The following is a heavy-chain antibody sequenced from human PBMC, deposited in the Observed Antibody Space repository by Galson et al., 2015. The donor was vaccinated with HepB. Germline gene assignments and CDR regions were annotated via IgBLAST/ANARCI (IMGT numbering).Heavy chain of an antibody. CDR3: AKGNFDWLFDFDP. V-gene: IGHV3-21*01. CDR1: GFTFSSYS. CDR2: ISSSSSYI. D-gene: IGHD3-9*01. J-gene: IGHJ5*02. Sequence: SLRLSCAASGFTFSSYSMNWVRQAPGKGLEWVSSISSSSSYIYYADSVKGRFTISRDNSKNTLYLQMNSLRAEDTAVYYCAKGNFDWLFDFDPWGQGTLVTVSS.